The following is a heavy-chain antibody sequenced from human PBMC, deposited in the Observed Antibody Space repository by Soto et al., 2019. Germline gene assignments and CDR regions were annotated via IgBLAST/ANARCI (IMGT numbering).Heavy chain of an antibody. CDR3: ARLPHYGDPKAGI. CDR2: INYGGSP. CDR1: GGSISSSGYY. D-gene: IGHD4-17*01. V-gene: IGHV4-39*01. J-gene: IGHJ4*02. Sequence: SETLSLTCTVRGGSISSSGYYWGWIRQPPGKGLEWIGSINYGGSPYYNPSLKSRVTISVDTSKNQFSLKLSSVTAADTAVYYCARLPHYGDPKAGIWGRGTLVTVS.